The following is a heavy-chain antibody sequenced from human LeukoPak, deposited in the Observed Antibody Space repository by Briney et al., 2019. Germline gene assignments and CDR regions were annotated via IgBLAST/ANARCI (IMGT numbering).Heavy chain of an antibody. J-gene: IGHJ4*02. CDR2: ISWNSGSM. D-gene: IGHD6-6*01. CDR3: ARAASRYSSSSFDY. Sequence: GRSLRLSCAASGFTFDDYAMHWVRQAPGKGLEWVSGISWNSGSMGYADSVKGRFTISRDNAKNSLYLQMNSLRAEDTALYYCARAASRYSSSSFDYWGQGTLVTVSS. V-gene: IGHV3-9*01. CDR1: GFTFDDYA.